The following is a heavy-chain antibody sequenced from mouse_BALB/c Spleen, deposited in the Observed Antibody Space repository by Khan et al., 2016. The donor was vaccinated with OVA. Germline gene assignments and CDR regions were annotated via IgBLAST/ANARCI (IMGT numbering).Heavy chain of an antibody. CDR2: ILPGSGDT. CDR1: GFTFSNYW. J-gene: IGHJ2*01. CDR3: ALYGSRGDY. D-gene: IGHD1-1*01. Sequence: QVRLQQSGAELMKPGASVKISCKATGFTFSNYWIEWVKQRPGHGLEWIGQILPGSGDTNYNEKFEGKATFTADTSSNTAYMQLSSLTSEDSAGYYCALYGSRGDYWGQGTTLTVSS. V-gene: IGHV1-9*01.